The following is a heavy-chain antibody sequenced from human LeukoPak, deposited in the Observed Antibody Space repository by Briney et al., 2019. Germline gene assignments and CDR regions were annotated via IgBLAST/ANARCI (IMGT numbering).Heavy chain of an antibody. CDR2: IGGSGGST. Sequence: GGSLRLSCAASGFTFSSYAMSWVRQAPGKGLEWVSVIGGSGGSTYYADSVKGRFTISRDNSKTTLYLQMNSLRAEDTAIYYCAKEAYCGGDCQGDFQHWGQGTLVTVSS. V-gene: IGHV3-23*01. D-gene: IGHD2-21*02. J-gene: IGHJ1*01. CDR3: AKEAYCGGDCQGDFQH. CDR1: GFTFSSYA.